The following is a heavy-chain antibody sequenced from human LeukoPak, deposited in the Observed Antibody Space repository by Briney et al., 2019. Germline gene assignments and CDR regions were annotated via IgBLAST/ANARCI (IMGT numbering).Heavy chain of an antibody. CDR1: GVSISTHY. Sequence: SETLSLTCTVSGVSISTHYWSWIRQSPGKGLEWIGYIYYNGITNYNPSLKSRVTISIDTSKNEFSLKLTSVIAADTAVYFCAREANYYGSGSYFEGTFDYWGQGSLVTVSS. CDR2: IYYNGIT. J-gene: IGHJ4*02. CDR3: AREANYYGSGSYFEGTFDY. V-gene: IGHV4-59*11. D-gene: IGHD3-10*01.